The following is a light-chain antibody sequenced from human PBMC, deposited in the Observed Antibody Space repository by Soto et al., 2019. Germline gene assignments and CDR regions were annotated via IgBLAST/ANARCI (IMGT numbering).Light chain of an antibody. Sequence: DIQMTQSPSTLSASVGDRVTITCRASQSISNWLAWYQQKPGKAPKLLIYKASSLESGFPSRFSGSGSGTEFTLTISSLQPDDFATYYCQQYNSSFGGGTKVEIK. CDR3: QQYNSS. CDR2: KAS. CDR1: QSISNW. J-gene: IGKJ4*01. V-gene: IGKV1-5*03.